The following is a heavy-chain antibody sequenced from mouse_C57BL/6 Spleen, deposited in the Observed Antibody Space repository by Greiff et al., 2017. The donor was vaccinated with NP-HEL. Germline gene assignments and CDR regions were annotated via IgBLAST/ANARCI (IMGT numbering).Heavy chain of an antibody. J-gene: IGHJ3*01. CDR2: INPSNGGT. Sequence: QVQLQQSGTELVKPGASVKLSCKASGYTFTSYWMHWVKQRPGQGLEWIGNINPSNGGTNYNEKFKSKATLTVDKSSSTAYMQLSSLTSEDSAVYYCARPLYYDYDRWFAYWGQGTLVTVSA. D-gene: IGHD2-4*01. V-gene: IGHV1-53*01. CDR3: ARPLYYDYDRWFAY. CDR1: GYTFTSYW.